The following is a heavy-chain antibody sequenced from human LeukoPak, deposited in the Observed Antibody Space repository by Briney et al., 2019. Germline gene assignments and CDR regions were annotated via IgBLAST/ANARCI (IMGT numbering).Heavy chain of an antibody. CDR3: ASLGYCSGGSCPPTFDY. V-gene: IGHV1-18*01. D-gene: IGHD2-15*01. CDR1: GYTFTSYG. Sequence: GSVKVSCKASGYTFTSYGISWVRQAPGQGLEWMGWISAYNGNTNYAQKLQGRVTMTTDTSTSTAYMELRSLRSDDTAVYYCASLGYCSGGSCPPTFDYWGQGTLVTVSS. CDR2: ISAYNGNT. J-gene: IGHJ4*02.